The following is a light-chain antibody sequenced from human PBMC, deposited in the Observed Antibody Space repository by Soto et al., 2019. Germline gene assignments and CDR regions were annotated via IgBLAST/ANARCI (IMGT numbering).Light chain of an antibody. Sequence: QTVVTQEPSFSVSPGGTVTLTCGLSSGSVSTSYYPSWYQQTPGQAPRTLIYSTNTRSSGVPDRFSGSILGNKAALTITGAQADEEADYYCLLNMGSGISVFGGGTKLTVL. V-gene: IGLV8-61*01. J-gene: IGLJ3*02. CDR3: LLNMGSGISV. CDR1: SGSVSTSYY. CDR2: STN.